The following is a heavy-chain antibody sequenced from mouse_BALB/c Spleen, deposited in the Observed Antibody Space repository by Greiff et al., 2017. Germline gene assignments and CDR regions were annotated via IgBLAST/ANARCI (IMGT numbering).Heavy chain of an antibody. CDR2: IDPANGNT. D-gene: IGHD1-1*01. J-gene: IGHJ1*01. CDR1: GFNIKDTY. V-gene: IGHV14-3*02. Sequence: VQLQQSGAELVKPGASVKLSCTASGFNIKDTYMHWVKQRPEQGLEWIGRIDPANGNTKYDPKFQGKATITADTSSNTAYLQLSSLTSEDTAVYYCARWGYYGYWYFDVWGAGTTVTVSS. CDR3: ARWGYYGYWYFDV.